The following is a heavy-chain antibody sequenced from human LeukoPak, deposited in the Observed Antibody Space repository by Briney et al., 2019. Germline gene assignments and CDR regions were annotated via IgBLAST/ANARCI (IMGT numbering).Heavy chain of an antibody. CDR3: ASGLSDSSGYYGLDY. V-gene: IGHV4-61*02. CDR2: IYTSGST. D-gene: IGHD3-22*01. Sequence: SSETLSLTCTVSGGSISSGSYYWSWIRQPAGKGLEWIVRIYTSGSTNYNPSLKSRVTISVDTSKTQFSLKLSSVTAADTAVYYCASGLSDSSGYYGLDYWGQGTLVTVSS. CDR1: GGSISSGSYY. J-gene: IGHJ4*02.